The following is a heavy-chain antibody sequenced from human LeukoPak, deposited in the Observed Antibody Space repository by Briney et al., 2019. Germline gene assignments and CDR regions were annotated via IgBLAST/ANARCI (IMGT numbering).Heavy chain of an antibody. V-gene: IGHV1-18*01. J-gene: IGHJ5*02. D-gene: IGHD3-22*01. CDR1: GYTFTSYG. Sequence: ASVKVSCKASGYTFTSYGISWVRQAPGQGLEWMGWISAYNGNTNYAQKLQGRVTMTTDTSTSTAYMELRSLRSDDTAVYYCARERYYDSSGYHYVSWFDPWGQGTLVTVSS. CDR3: ARERYYDSSGYHYVSWFDP. CDR2: ISAYNGNT.